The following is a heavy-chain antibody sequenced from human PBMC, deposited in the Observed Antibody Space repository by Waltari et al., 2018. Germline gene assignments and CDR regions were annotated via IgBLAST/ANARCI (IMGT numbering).Heavy chain of an antibody. J-gene: IGHJ4*02. V-gene: IGHV1-69*12. CDR1: GGTFSSLP. CDR3: AASDGD. CDR2: IIPLAGSA. Sequence: VQLVQSGAEVKKPGSSVRISCQAFGGTFSSLPISWTRQAPRQGLVWMGGIIPLAGSADYAEKFEDRLTITADEVTKTAYMELDRLTSDDTAVYYCAASDGDWGQGTLVTVSP.